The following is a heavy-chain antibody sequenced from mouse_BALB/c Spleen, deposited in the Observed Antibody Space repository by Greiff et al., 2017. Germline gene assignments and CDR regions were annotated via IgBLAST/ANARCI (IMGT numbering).Heavy chain of an antibody. V-gene: IGHV5-4*02. D-gene: IGHD1-1*01. CDR3: ARGGIYYYGSSYWYLDV. CDR1: GFTFSDYY. J-gene: IGHJ1*01. Sequence: EVQLVESGGGLVKPGGSLKLSCAASGFTFSDYYMYWVRQTPEKRLEWVATISDGGSYTYYPDSVKGRFTISRDNAKNNLYLQMSSLKSEDTAMYYCARGGIYYYGSSYWYLDVWGAGTTVTVSS. CDR2: ISDGGSYT.